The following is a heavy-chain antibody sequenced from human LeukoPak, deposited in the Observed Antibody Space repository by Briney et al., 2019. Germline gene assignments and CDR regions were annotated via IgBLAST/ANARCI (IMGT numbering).Heavy chain of an antibody. D-gene: IGHD6-13*01. V-gene: IGHV3-15*01. Sequence: GVSLRLSCAASGFTFSNIWMRWVRQAPGKGLEWVGLIKKKADGGTTDYAAPVQGRFTISRDDSKNMLYLQMNSLQSEDTALYYCTTTADRSSWSWGQGTLVTVSS. J-gene: IGHJ4*02. CDR1: GFTFSNIW. CDR2: IKKKADGGTT. CDR3: TTTADRSSWS.